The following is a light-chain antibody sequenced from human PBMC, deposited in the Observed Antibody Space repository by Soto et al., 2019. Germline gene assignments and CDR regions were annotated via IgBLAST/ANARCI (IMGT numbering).Light chain of an antibody. CDR2: LAS. J-gene: IGKJ2*01. CDR1: QHITTD. V-gene: IGKV1-17*01. CDR3: LHHNGYPPV. Sequence: EIQMTQSPSYLSASVGDRVTITCRASQHITTDCAWYQQKAGRAPKCLILLASRLQTGVPSRFSGSGSGTEFTLTISSLQPEDFATYYCLHHNGYPPVFGQGTKVEIK.